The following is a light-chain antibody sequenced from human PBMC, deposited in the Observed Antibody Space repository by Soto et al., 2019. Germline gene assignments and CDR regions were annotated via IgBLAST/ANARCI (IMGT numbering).Light chain of an antibody. V-gene: IGKV1-5*01. CDR3: QQYDSFSVT. Sequence: DIQMTQSPSTLSASVGDRVTITCRASQSISTWLAWYQQKPGKGPTLLIYDVSALKRGVPPRFSGSGSGTEFTLTISSLQPDDFATYYCQQYDSFSVTFGQGTKVDIK. CDR2: DVS. J-gene: IGKJ1*01. CDR1: QSISTW.